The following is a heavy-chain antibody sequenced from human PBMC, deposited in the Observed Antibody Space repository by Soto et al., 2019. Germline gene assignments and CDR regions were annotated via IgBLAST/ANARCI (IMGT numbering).Heavy chain of an antibody. CDR2: TWYDGSNK. Sequence: VGSLRLSGAASGFTFSSYGMHWVRQAPGKGLEWVAVTWYDGSNKYYADSVKGRFTISRDNSKNTLYLQMNSLRAEDTAVYYCAKEAAAGLIRNWFDPWGQGTLVTVSS. V-gene: IGHV3-33*06. CDR3: AKEAAAGLIRNWFDP. CDR1: GFTFSSYG. J-gene: IGHJ5*02. D-gene: IGHD6-13*01.